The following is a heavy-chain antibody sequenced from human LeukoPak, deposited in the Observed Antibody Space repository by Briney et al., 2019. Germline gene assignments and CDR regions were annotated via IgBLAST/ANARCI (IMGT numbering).Heavy chain of an antibody. CDR1: GFTFSSYS. J-gene: IGHJ4*02. CDR3: ARVDNYYDSSGYLSSYAYHFDY. D-gene: IGHD3-22*01. CDR2: ISSSSSYI. V-gene: IGHV3-21*01. Sequence: GGFLRLSCAASGFTFSSYSMNWVRQAPGKGLEWVSSISSSSSYIYYADSVKGRFTISRDNAKNSLYLQMNSLRAEDTAVYYCARVDNYYDSSGYLSSYAYHFDYWGQGTLDTVSS.